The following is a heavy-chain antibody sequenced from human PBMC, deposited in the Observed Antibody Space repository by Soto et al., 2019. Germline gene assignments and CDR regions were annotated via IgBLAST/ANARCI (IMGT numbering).Heavy chain of an antibody. J-gene: IGHJ5*02. D-gene: IGHD6-25*01. Sequence: QVQLVQSGAEVKKPGASVKVSCKASGYTFTDYHTHWVRQAPGQGLEFMGWINTNTGGAGSAQQFQGRFTVTRDTSITTVYMELINLRSDDTAVYYCAREVGSDTLQPSYTWFGTWGQGTLITVSS. V-gene: IGHV1-2*02. CDR3: AREVGSDTLQPSYTWFGT. CDR1: GYTFTDYH. CDR2: INTNTGGA.